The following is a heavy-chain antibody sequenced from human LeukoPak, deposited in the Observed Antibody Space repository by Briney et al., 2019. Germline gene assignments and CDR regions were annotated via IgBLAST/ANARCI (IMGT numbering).Heavy chain of an antibody. Sequence: GESLKIFCKGSGYSFTSYWIGWVRQMPGKGLEWMGIIYPGDSDTRYSPSFQGQVTISADKSISTAYLQWSSLKASDTAMYYCARPGPGIAAAGSFDYWGQGTLVTVSS. J-gene: IGHJ4*02. CDR1: GYSFTSYW. V-gene: IGHV5-51*01. CDR2: IYPGDSDT. CDR3: ARPGPGIAAAGSFDY. D-gene: IGHD6-13*01.